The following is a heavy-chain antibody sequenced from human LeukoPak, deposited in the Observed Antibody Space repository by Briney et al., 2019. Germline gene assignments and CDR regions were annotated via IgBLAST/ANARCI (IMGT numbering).Heavy chain of an antibody. CDR3: ARDSSGPPFDP. CDR2: IIPIFGTA. Sequence: SVKVSCKASGYTFTSYYMHWVRQAPGQGLEWMGGIIPIFGTANYAQKFQGRVTITADESTSTAYMELSSLRSEDTAVYYCARDSSGPPFDPWGQGTLVTVSS. CDR1: GYTFTSYY. J-gene: IGHJ5*02. V-gene: IGHV1-69*13. D-gene: IGHD3-22*01.